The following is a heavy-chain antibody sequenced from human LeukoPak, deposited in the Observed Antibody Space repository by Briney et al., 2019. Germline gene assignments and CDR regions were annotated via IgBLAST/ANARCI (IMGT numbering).Heavy chain of an antibody. D-gene: IGHD5-18*01. Sequence: GGSLRLSCAASGFTFSSYGMHWVRQAPGKGLEWVAVISYDGSNKYYAGSVKGRFTISRDNSKNTLYLQMNSLRAEDTAVYYCAKVRSVGYSYGVPDYWGQGTLVTVSS. CDR3: AKVRSVGYSYGVPDY. V-gene: IGHV3-30*18. CDR2: ISYDGSNK. CDR1: GFTFSSYG. J-gene: IGHJ4*02.